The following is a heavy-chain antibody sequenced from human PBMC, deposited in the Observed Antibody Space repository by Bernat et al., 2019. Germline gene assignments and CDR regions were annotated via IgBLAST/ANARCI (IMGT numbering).Heavy chain of an antibody. CDR3: AKEGGFRGILWWWPYNWFDP. CDR1: GFTFSSYA. Sequence: EVQLVESGGGLVQPGGSLRLSCAASGFTFSSYAMSWVRQAPGKGLEWVSAISGSGGSTYYADSVKGRFTISRDNSKNTLYLQMNSLRAEDTAVYYCAKEGGFRGILWWWPYNWFDPWGQGTLVTVSS. J-gene: IGHJ5*02. D-gene: IGHD2-21*01. CDR2: ISGSGGST. V-gene: IGHV3-23*04.